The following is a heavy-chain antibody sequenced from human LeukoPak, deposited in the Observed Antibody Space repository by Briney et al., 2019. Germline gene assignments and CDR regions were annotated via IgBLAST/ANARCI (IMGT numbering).Heavy chain of an antibody. D-gene: IGHD3-3*01. J-gene: IGHJ4*02. CDR3: ARTPRNYDFWSGYGYYFDY. CDR1: GYTFTGYY. V-gene: IGHV1-2*02. CDR2: INPNSGGT. Sequence: ASVKVSCKASGYTFTGYYMHWVRQAPGQGLEWMGWINPNSGGTNYAQKFQGRVTMTRDTSTSTAYMELSRLRSDDTAVYYCARTPRNYDFWSGYGYYFDYWGQGTLVTVSS.